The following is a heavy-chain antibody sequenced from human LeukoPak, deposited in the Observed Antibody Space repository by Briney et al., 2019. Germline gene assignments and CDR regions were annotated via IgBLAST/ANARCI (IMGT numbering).Heavy chain of an antibody. CDR1: GFTFSSYA. Sequence: GGSLRLSCAASGFTFSSYAMSWVRQAPGKGLEWVSAISGSGGSTYYADSVKGRFTISRDNAKNSLYLQMNSLRAEDTAVYYCAKYAIPYYYYYYMDVWGKGTTVTVSS. J-gene: IGHJ6*03. CDR2: ISGSGGST. V-gene: IGHV3-23*01. CDR3: AKYAIPYYYYYYMDV. D-gene: IGHD2-8*01.